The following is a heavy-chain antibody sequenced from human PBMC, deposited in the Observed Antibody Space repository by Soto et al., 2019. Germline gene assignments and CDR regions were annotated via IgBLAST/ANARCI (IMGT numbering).Heavy chain of an antibody. D-gene: IGHD3-9*01. J-gene: IGHJ3*02. V-gene: IGHV4-39*01. CDR2: IYYSGST. CDR3: ARGRRYYDILTGSNAFDI. Sequence: PSEPLSLTCTVSGGSISSSSYYWGWIRQPPGKGLEWIGSIYYSGSTYYNPSLKSRVTISVDTSKNQFSLKLSSVTAADTAVYYCARGRRYYDILTGSNAFDIWGQGTMVTVSS. CDR1: GGSISSSSYY.